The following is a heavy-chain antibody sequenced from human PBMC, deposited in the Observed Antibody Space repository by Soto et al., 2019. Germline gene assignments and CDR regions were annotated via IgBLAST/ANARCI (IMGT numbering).Heavy chain of an antibody. CDR3: ARLEITIFGVVIIPYVGIFDY. Sequence: PGESLKISCKGSGYSFTSYWIGWVRQMPWKGLEWMGIIYPGDSDTRYSPSFQGQVTISADKSISTAYLQWSSLKASDTAMYYCARLEITIFGVVIIPYVGIFDYCAQRTLVPVSS. J-gene: IGHJ4*02. CDR1: GYSFTSYW. D-gene: IGHD3-3*01. V-gene: IGHV5-51*01. CDR2: IYPGDSDT.